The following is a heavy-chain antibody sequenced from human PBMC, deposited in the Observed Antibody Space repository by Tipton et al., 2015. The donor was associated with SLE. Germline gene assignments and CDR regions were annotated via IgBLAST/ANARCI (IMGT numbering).Heavy chain of an antibody. Sequence: TLSLTCTVSGGSITSYYWNWIRQPPGKGLEWIGYIYYSGNTNYNPSLKSRVTISVDTSKNQFSLKLSSVTAADTAVYYCARDRPRLRFKSGAFDIWGQGTMVTVSS. D-gene: IGHD4-17*01. CDR1: GGSITSYY. CDR2: IYYSGNT. J-gene: IGHJ3*02. V-gene: IGHV4-59*12. CDR3: ARDRPRLRFKSGAFDI.